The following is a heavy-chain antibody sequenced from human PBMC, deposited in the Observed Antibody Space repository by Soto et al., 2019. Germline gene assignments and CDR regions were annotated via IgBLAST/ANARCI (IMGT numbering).Heavy chain of an antibody. J-gene: IGHJ3*02. Sequence: GESMKISCRGSGCSCTSYGIGWVRQMPGKGLEWMGIIYPGDSDTRYSPSFQGQVTISADKSISTAYLQWSSLKASDTAMYYCARHRELLRPQAFDIWGQGTMVTVSS. D-gene: IGHD1-26*01. V-gene: IGHV5-51*01. CDR3: ARHRELLRPQAFDI. CDR2: IYPGDSDT. CDR1: GCSCTSYG.